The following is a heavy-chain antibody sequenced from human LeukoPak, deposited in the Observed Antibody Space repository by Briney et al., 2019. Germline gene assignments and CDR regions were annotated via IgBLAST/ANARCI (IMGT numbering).Heavy chain of an antibody. CDR1: GFTFSSYS. J-gene: IGHJ4*02. CDR3: ARDIPGVPGGDY. D-gene: IGHD1-14*01. V-gene: IGHV3-48*01. Sequence: GGSLRLSCAASGFTFSSYSMNWVRQAPGKGLEWVSYISRSSSTIYYADSVKGRFTISRDNAKNSLYLQMNSLRAEDTAVYYCARDIPGVPGGDYWGQGTLVSVSS. CDR2: ISRSSSTI.